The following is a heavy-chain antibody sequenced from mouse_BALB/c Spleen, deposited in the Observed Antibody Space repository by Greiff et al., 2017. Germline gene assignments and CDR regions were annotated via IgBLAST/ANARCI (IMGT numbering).Heavy chain of an antibody. CDR1: GFTFSSYA. CDR3: ARGFITTVVEFDY. D-gene: IGHD1-1*01. CDR2: ISSGGST. J-gene: IGHJ2*01. V-gene: IGHV5-6-5*01. Sequence: EVKLMESGGGLVKPGGSLKLSCAASGFTFSSYAMSWVRQTPEKRLEWVASISSGGSTYYPDSVKGRFTISRDNARNILYLQMSSLRSEDTAMYYCARGFITTVVEFDYWGQGTTLTVSS.